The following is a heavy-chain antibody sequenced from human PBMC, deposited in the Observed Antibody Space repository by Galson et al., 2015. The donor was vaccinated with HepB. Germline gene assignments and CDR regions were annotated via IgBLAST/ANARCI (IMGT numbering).Heavy chain of an antibody. D-gene: IGHD6-13*01. V-gene: IGHV6-1*01. CDR1: GDSVSSHSAA. CDR2: TYYRSKWYI. Sequence: CAISGDSVSSHSAAWNWIRQSPSRGLEWLGRTYYRSKWYIDYAVSVNSRITVNAGTSKNQFSLQLKSVTPDDSAVYYCARAGAGYSSSWPFDYWGQGTLVTVSS. CDR3: ARAGAGYSSSWPFDY. J-gene: IGHJ4*01.